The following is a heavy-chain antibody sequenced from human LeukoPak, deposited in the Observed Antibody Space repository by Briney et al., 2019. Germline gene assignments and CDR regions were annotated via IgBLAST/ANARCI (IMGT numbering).Heavy chain of an antibody. V-gene: IGHV4-39*02. D-gene: IGHD3-9*01. Sequence: SETLSLTCTVSGGSITGISYYWNWLRQPPGKELEWTGRIYQTGNADYKPSLKSRVTISVDTTNNQFSLRLSSVTAADTAVYCARGLDYVDVWGKGITVSVSS. J-gene: IGHJ6*03. CDR1: GGSITGISYY. CDR2: IYQTGNA. CDR3: ARGLDYVDV.